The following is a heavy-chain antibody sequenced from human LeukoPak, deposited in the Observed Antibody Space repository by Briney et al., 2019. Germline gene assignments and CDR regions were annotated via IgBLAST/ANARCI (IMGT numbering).Heavy chain of an antibody. Sequence: GGSLGLSCAASGFTFSSYEMNWVRQAPGKGLEWVSYISSGSTIYYADSVKGRFTISRDNAKNSLSLQMNSLKAEDTAVYSCAELGIPMIGGVWGKGTTVTISS. CDR2: ISSGSTI. CDR3: AELGIPMIGGV. J-gene: IGHJ6*04. V-gene: IGHV3-48*03. D-gene: IGHD3-10*02. CDR1: GFTFSSYE.